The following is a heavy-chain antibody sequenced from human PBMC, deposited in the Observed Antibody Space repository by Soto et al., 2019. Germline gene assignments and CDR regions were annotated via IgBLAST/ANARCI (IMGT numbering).Heavy chain of an antibody. D-gene: IGHD3-3*02. V-gene: IGHV3-30*18. CDR3: AKEGHHFWSGYYTSSLPGGISPRTYYGMDV. Sequence: PGGSLRLSCAASGFTFSSYGMHWVRQAPGKGLEWVAVISYDGSNKYYADSVKGRFTISRDNSKNTLYLQMNSLRAEDTAVYYCAKEGHHFWSGYYTSSLPGGISPRTYYGMDVWGQGTTVTVSS. J-gene: IGHJ6*02. CDR1: GFTFSSYG. CDR2: ISYDGSNK.